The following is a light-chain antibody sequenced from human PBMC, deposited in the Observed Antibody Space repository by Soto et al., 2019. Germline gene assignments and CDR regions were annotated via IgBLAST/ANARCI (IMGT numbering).Light chain of an antibody. CDR2: DVS. J-gene: IGLJ3*02. CDR1: SSDIGSYNY. CDR3: SSYTSSSTWV. V-gene: IGLV2-14*01. Sequence: QSALTQAASVSGSPGQSITISCTGTSSDIGSYNYVSWYQQHPGKAPKLIIYDVSSRPSGVSDRFAGSKSGNTASLTISGLQGEDGADYYCSSYTSSSTWVFCGGTKLTVL.